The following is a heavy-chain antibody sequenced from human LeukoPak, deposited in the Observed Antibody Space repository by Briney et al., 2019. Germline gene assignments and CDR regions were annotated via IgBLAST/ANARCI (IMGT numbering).Heavy chain of an antibody. V-gene: IGHV3-7*01. D-gene: IGHD6-13*01. J-gene: IGHJ3*02. CDR2: IKQDGSVK. CDR3: ARDSADSSSFAFDI. Sequence: PWGSLRLSCAASRITFSSHWMTWVRQAPGKGLEWVANIKQDGSVKDYVDSVKGRFTISRDNAKNSLYLQMNSLRVEDTAVYYCARDSADSSSFAFDIWGQGTLVTVSS. CDR1: RITFSSHW.